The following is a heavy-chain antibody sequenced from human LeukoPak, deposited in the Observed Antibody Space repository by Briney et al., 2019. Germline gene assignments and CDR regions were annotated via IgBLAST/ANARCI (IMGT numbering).Heavy chain of an antibody. CDR3: AKSPLAYCSGGSCYSIGV. V-gene: IGHV3-23*01. CDR2: ISGSGGNT. Sequence: GGSLRLSCAASGFTFSSYAMSWGRQAPGKGLEWISAISGSGGNTYYADSVKGRFTISRDNSKNTLYLQMNSLRAEDTAVYYCAKSPLAYCSGGSCYSIGVWGKGTTVTVSS. CDR1: GFTFSSYA. D-gene: IGHD2-15*01. J-gene: IGHJ6*03.